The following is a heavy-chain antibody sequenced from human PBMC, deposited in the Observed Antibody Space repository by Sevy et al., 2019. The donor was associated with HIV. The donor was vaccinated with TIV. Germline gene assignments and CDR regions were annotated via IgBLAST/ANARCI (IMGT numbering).Heavy chain of an antibody. Sequence: ASVKVSCKASGGTFSSYAISWVRQAPGQGLEWMGGIIPIFGTANYAQKFQGRVTITADESTSTAYMELSSLRSEDTAVYYWARRYATYYYDSSGYSGAFDIWGQGTMVTVSS. CDR1: GGTFSSYA. CDR3: ARRYATYYYDSSGYSGAFDI. CDR2: IIPIFGTA. V-gene: IGHV1-69*13. D-gene: IGHD3-22*01. J-gene: IGHJ3*02.